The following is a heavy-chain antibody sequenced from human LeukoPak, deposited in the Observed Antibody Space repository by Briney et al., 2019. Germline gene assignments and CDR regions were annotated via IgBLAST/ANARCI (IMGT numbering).Heavy chain of an antibody. CDR2: IRSKALYGTS. D-gene: IGHD3-10*02. CDR1: GFRFGGYA. Sequence: GGSLRLSCTGSGFRFGGYALSWVRQAPGRGLEWVGFIRSKALYGTSEYAAAVEGRFAISRDDSNNIVYLQMNSLKTEDTAVYFCVRESVRDYYFDYWGQGTLVTVSS. V-gene: IGHV3-49*04. CDR3: VRESVRDYYFDY. J-gene: IGHJ4*02.